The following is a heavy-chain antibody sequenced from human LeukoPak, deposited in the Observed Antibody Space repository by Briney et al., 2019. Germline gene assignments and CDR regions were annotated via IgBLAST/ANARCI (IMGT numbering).Heavy chain of an antibody. CDR3: ARASDRMYDEFWEGYFSSFDF. V-gene: IGHV3-30-3*01. Sequence: GGSLRLSCAASGFTFNSYAMHWVRQGPGKGLEWVAVMAHDGSNIYYAGSVLGRFTISRDNSKDTLHLQMNSLRLEDTAVYYCARASDRMYDEFWEGYFSSFDFWSQGTLVTVSS. D-gene: IGHD3-3*01. J-gene: IGHJ4*02. CDR2: MAHDGSNI. CDR1: GFTFNSYA.